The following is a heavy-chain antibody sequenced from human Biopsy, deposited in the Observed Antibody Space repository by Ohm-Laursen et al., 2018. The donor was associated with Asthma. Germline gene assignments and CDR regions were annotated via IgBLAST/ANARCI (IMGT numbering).Heavy chain of an antibody. CDR2: ISGSSIII. D-gene: IGHD2/OR15-2a*01. Sequence: SLRLSCAASGFNFGNYAMAWVRQAPGKGLEWVSTISGSSIIIHYGGSVKGRFTISRDNSKNTMYLVMNSLRPKDTAVYYCARDESFSMASGSWFDPWGQGTLVTVSS. CDR3: ARDESFSMASGSWFDP. CDR1: GFNFGNYA. V-gene: IGHV3-23*01. J-gene: IGHJ5*02.